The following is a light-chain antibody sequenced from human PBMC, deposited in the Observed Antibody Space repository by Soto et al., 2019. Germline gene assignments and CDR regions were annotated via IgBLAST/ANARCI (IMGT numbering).Light chain of an antibody. Sequence: DIQMTKSPSTLSASVGDRVTITCRASQSVSTWLAWYKQKPGKAPNLLIYKASSLESGVPSRFSGSGSGTEFTLTIRSLKPDDFATYYCQQYSSYSTFGQGTQVDIK. CDR2: KAS. CDR3: QQYSSYST. CDR1: QSVSTW. J-gene: IGKJ1*01. V-gene: IGKV1-5*03.